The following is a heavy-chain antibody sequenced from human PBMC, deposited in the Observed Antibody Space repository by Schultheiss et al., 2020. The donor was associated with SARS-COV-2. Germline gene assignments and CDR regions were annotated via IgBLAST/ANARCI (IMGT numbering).Heavy chain of an antibody. Sequence: GGSLRLSCAASGFTFSSYVMSWVRQAPGKGLEWVSAISGSGGSTYYADSVKGRFTISRDNSKNTLYLQMNSLRAEDTAVYYCAKDPYSSSWSGSGYWGQGTLVTVSS. V-gene: IGHV3-23*01. CDR3: AKDPYSSSWSGSGY. CDR1: GFTFSSYV. J-gene: IGHJ4*02. CDR2: ISGSGGST. D-gene: IGHD6-13*01.